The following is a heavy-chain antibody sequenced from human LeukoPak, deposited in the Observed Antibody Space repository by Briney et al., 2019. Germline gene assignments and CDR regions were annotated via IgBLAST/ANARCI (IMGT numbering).Heavy chain of an antibody. CDR1: GGSISSNY. CDR2: IYTSGST. D-gene: IGHD4-17*01. V-gene: IGHV4-4*07. Sequence: SETLSLTCTVSGGSISSNYWSWIRQPAGKGREWIGRIYTSGSTNYNPSLKSRVTMSLDTSKNQFSLKLSSVTAADTAVYYCARTVTVTTSWCYFDLWGRGTLVTVSS. J-gene: IGHJ2*01. CDR3: ARTVTVTTSWCYFDL.